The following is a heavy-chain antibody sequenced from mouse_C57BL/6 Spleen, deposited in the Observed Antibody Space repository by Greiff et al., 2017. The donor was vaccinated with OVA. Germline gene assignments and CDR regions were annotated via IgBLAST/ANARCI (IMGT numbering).Heavy chain of an antibody. CDR1: GYTFTSYW. V-gene: IGHV1-61*01. D-gene: IGHD1-2*01. CDR3: ARMDYYGVATGGAMDD. CDR2: IYPSDSET. J-gene: IGHJ4*01. Sequence: QVQLQQPGAELVRPGSSVKLSCKASGYTFTSYWRDWVQQRPGQGLEWIGNIYPSDSETHYTQQFKDKATLPIDKDSSTAYMQLSSLTSEESAVYYCARMDYYGVATGGAMDDWGQGTSVTVSS.